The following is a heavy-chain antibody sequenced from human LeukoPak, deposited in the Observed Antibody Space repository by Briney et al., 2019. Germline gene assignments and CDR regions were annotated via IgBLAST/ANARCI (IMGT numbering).Heavy chain of an antibody. Sequence: GGSLRLSCAASGFTFSSYGMYWVRQAPGKGLEWVAVIWYDGSNKYYADSVKGRFTISRDNSKNTLYLQMDSLRAEDTAVYYCARAAEGTRFDYWGQGTLVTVSS. CDR2: IWYDGSNK. V-gene: IGHV3-33*07. D-gene: IGHD3-10*01. J-gene: IGHJ4*02. CDR3: ARAAEGTRFDY. CDR1: GFTFSSYG.